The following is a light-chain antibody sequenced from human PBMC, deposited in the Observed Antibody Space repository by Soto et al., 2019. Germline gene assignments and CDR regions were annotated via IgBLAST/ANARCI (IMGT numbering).Light chain of an antibody. V-gene: IGLV2-14*03. Sequence: QSALTQPASVSGSPGQSITIYCVGTSSDVGGYNYVSWYQQHPGKAPKLMTYDVTNRPSGVSDRFSGSKSGNSASLTISGLQTEDDADYYCSSYTSGKTPVVFGGGTKLTVL. CDR1: SSDVGGYNY. CDR2: DVT. CDR3: SSYTSGKTPVV. J-gene: IGLJ2*01.